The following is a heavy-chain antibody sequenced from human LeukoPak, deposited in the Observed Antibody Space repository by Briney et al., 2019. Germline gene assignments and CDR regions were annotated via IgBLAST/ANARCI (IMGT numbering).Heavy chain of an antibody. CDR1: GFPFSSYW. J-gene: IGHJ5*02. Sequence: GGSLRLSCAVSGFPFSSYWMSWVRPAPGKGLEWVANIKQDGSEKYYVDSVKGRFTISRDNAKNSLYLQMNSLRAEDTAVYYCARALSSRSRYNWFDPWGQGTLVTVSS. D-gene: IGHD6-13*01. CDR3: ARALSSRSRYNWFDP. CDR2: IKQDGSEK. V-gene: IGHV3-7*03.